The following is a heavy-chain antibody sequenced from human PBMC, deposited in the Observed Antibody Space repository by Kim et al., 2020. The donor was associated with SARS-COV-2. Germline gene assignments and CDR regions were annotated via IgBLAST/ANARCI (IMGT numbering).Heavy chain of an antibody. CDR1: GYTFTSYG. Sequence: ASVKVSCKASGYTFTSYGISWVRQAPGQGLEWMGWISAYNGNTNYAQKLQDRVTMTTDTSTSTAYMELRSLRSDDTAVYYCARGELSSWYFGYYGMDVWGQGTTVTVSS. J-gene: IGHJ6*02. V-gene: IGHV1-18*04. CDR3: ARGELSSWYFGYYGMDV. D-gene: IGHD6-13*01. CDR2: ISAYNGNT.